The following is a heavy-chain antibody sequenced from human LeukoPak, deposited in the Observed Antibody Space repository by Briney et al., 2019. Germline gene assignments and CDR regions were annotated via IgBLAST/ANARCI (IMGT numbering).Heavy chain of an antibody. CDR3: AMGLKWGMRYCSSTSCPTA. J-gene: IGHJ5*02. V-gene: IGHV1-8*02. Sequence: PSVTVSSTASGYTFTRYDINWVRHAPGPGLESMGCMNPTRGNTGYAQKFQGRVTMTRNTSISTAYMELRSLRSEDTAVYYCAMGLKWGMRYCSSTSCPTAWGQGTLVTVSS. CDR1: GYTFTRYD. D-gene: IGHD2-2*01. CDR2: MNPTRGNT.